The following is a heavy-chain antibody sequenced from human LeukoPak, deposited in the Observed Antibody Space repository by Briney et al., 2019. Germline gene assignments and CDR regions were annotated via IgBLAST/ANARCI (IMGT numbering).Heavy chain of an antibody. V-gene: IGHV4-59*01. CDR1: GGSISSYY. CDR3: AGYCSSTSCSTFDY. D-gene: IGHD2-2*01. Sequence: SETLSLTCTVSGGSISSYYWSWIRQPPGKGLKWIGYIYYSGSTNYNPSLKSRVTISVDTSKNQFSLKLSSVTAADTAVYYCAGYCSSTSCSTFDYWGQGTLVTVSS. J-gene: IGHJ4*02. CDR2: IYYSGST.